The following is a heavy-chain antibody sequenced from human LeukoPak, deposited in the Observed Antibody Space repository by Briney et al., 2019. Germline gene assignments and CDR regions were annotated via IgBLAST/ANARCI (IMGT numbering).Heavy chain of an antibody. J-gene: IGHJ4*02. CDR1: GYTFTGYF. Sequence: ASVKVSCKASGYTFTGYFMHWVRQAPGQGLEWMGWINPNSGGTNYAQKFQGRVTMTRDTSISTAYMELSRLRSDDTAVYYCARGVDDILTGYYHFDYWGQGTLVTVSS. CDR3: ARGVDDILTGYYHFDY. V-gene: IGHV1-2*02. CDR2: INPNSGGT. D-gene: IGHD3-9*01.